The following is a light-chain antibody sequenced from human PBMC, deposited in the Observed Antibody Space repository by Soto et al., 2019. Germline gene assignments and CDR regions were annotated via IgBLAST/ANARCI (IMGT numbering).Light chain of an antibody. Sequence: QSVLTQPPSASGTPGQRVTISCSGSSSNIGTYTVNWYQHLPGTAPKLLIHSSYQRPSGVADRFSGSKSDTSASLAISGLQSEDEADYYCTAWDDRLKGVVFGGGTKLTVL. CDR2: SSY. CDR3: TAWDDRLKGVV. J-gene: IGLJ2*01. CDR1: SSNIGTYT. V-gene: IGLV1-44*01.